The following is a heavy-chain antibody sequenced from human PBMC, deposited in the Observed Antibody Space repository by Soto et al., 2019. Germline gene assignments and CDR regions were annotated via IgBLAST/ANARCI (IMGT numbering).Heavy chain of an antibody. Sequence: TLSLTCAVSGGSISSSNWWSWVRQPPGKGLEWIGEIYHSGSTNYNPSLKSRVTIPVDKSKNQFSLKLSSLTAADTAVYYCARDLRITMVRGDDYSYGMDVWGQGTTVTVSS. CDR3: ARDLRITMVRGDDYSYGMDV. CDR2: IYHSGST. J-gene: IGHJ6*02. D-gene: IGHD3-10*01. CDR1: GGSISSSNW. V-gene: IGHV4-4*02.